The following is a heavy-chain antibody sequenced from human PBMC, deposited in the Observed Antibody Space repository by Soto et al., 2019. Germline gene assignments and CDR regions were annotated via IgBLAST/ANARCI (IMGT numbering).Heavy chain of an antibody. CDR1: GFTFSSSA. D-gene: IGHD6-13*01. V-gene: IGHV3-23*01. Sequence: EVQLLESGGGLVQPGGSLTLSCAASGFTFSSSAMSWVRQAPGKGLEWVSAISGGGNDRFYADSVRGRFTSSRDNSRNTLYVHMNSLRAEDTAVHYCARSLFIASTDTEPFVSWGQGTLVTVSS. J-gene: IGHJ4*02. CDR2: ISGGGNDR. CDR3: ARSLFIASTDTEPFVS.